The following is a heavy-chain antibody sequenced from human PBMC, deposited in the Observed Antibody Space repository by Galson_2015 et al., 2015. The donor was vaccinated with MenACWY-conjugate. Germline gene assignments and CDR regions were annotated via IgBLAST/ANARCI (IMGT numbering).Heavy chain of an antibody. CDR1: GYTFTSYY. Sequence: SVKVSCKASGYTFTSYYMHWVRQAPGQGLEWMGIINPSGGSTSYAQKFQGRVTMTRDTSTSTVYMELSSLRSEDTAVYYCAMLVTQTAFDYWGQGTLVTVSS. J-gene: IGHJ4*02. CDR2: INPSGGST. V-gene: IGHV1-46*01. D-gene: IGHD4-23*01. CDR3: AMLVTQTAFDY.